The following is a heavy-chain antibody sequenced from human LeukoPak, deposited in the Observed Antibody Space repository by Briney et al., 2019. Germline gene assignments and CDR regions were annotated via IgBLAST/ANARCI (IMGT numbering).Heavy chain of an antibody. CDR2: IYPGDSDT. CDR1: GYTFDTYW. Sequence: GESLKISCKGSGYTFDTYWIGWVRQMPGKGLEWMGIIYPGDSDTKYRPSFQGQVTFSVDKSTTTAYLHWSSLKASDTAMYFCVRRGELPIAPDAFDIWGQGTMVTVSS. V-gene: IGHV5-51*01. D-gene: IGHD2-21*01. CDR3: VRRGELPIAPDAFDI. J-gene: IGHJ3*02.